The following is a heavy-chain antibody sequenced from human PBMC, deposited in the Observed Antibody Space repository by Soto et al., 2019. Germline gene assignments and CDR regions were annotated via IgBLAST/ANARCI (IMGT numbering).Heavy chain of an antibody. D-gene: IGHD1-26*01. J-gene: IGHJ6*02. CDR2: INPSGDSN. CDR3: SRSALQRENYSGLDV. CDR1: GDTFTNYF. Sequence: QIQLVQSGAEVRSPGASVKISCTASGDTFTNYFIHWVRQAPGQGLEWMAIINPSGDSNTSGQKFQGRVHMTRGAATNTGYLELNNLRSEDTAVDYCSRSALQRENYSGLDVWGQGTTVTVSS. V-gene: IGHV1-46*01.